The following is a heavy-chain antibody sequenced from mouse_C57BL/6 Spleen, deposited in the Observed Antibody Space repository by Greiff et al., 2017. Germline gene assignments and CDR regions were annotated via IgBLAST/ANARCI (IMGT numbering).Heavy chain of an antibody. Sequence: EVNLVESGPELVKPGASVKMSCKASGYTFTDYNMHWVKQSHGKSLEWIGYINPNNGGTSYNQKFKGKATLTVNKSSSTAYMELRSLTSEDSAVYYCARGGFMVTTGGFAYWGQGTLVTVSA. CDR1: GYTFTDYN. D-gene: IGHD2-2*01. CDR2: INPNNGGT. V-gene: IGHV1-22*01. CDR3: ARGGFMVTTGGFAY. J-gene: IGHJ3*01.